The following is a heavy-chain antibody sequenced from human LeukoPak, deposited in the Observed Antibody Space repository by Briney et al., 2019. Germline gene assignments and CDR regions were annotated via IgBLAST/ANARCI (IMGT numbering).Heavy chain of an antibody. CDR2: IYTSGST. CDR3: ARATSSYFYYMDV. Sequence: SETLSLTCTVSGGSISSGSYYWSWFRQPAEKGLEWIGRIYTSGSTYYNPSLKSRVTISEDTSKNQFSLNVSSVTAADTAVYYCARATSSYFYYMDVWGKGTTVTISS. J-gene: IGHJ6*03. V-gene: IGHV4-61*02. D-gene: IGHD5-12*01. CDR1: GGSISSGSYY.